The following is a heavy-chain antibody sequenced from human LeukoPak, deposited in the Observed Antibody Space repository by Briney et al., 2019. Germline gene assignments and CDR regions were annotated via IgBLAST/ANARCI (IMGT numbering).Heavy chain of an antibody. CDR1: GGTFSSYA. V-gene: IGHV1-69*05. J-gene: IGHJ5*02. D-gene: IGHD2-15*01. CDR2: IIPIFGTA. CDR3: AREVVVVVAAMRNGNWFDP. Sequence: ASVKVSCKASGGTFSSYAISWVRQAPGQGLEWMGGIIPIFGTANYAQKFQGRVTITTDESTSTAYMELSSLRSEDTGVYYCAREVVVVVAAMRNGNWFDPWGQGTLVTVSS.